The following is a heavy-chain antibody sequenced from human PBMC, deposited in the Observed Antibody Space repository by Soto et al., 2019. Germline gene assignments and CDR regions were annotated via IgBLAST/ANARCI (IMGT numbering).Heavy chain of an antibody. V-gene: IGHV1-58*01. Sequence: GASVKVSCKASGFTFTSSAVQWVRQARGQRLEWIGWIVVGSGNTKYAQKFQERVTITRDMSTGTAYMELSSLRSEGTAVYYCAAGGIVGGTFSFDYWGQGTLVTVSS. CDR2: IVVGSGNT. CDR1: GFTFTSSA. J-gene: IGHJ4*02. CDR3: AAGGIVGGTFSFDY. D-gene: IGHD1-26*01.